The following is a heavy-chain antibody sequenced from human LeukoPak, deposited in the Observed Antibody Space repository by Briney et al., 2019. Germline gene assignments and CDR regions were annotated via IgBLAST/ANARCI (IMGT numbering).Heavy chain of an antibody. CDR2: VCGIGGDT. D-gene: IGHD3-10*01. Sequence: GGSLRLSCAASGITFSSSAMNWVRQPPGKRPQWVSTVCGIGGDTYYADSVKGRFTISRDNSKNTLYLQMNSLRAEDTAVYYCASDPMVRGVIDYYYGMDVWGQGTTVTVSS. J-gene: IGHJ6*02. CDR3: ASDPMVRGVIDYYYGMDV. CDR1: GITFSSSA. V-gene: IGHV3-23*01.